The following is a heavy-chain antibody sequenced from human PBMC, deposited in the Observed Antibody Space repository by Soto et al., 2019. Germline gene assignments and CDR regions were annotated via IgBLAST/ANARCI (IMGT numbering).Heavy chain of an antibody. D-gene: IGHD6-6*01. J-gene: IGHJ6*02. Sequence: SETLSLTCAVYGGSFSGYYWSWIRQPPGKGLEWIGEINHSGSTNYNPSLKSRVTISVDTSKNQFSLKLSSVTAADTAVYYCAAARHYSGMDVWGQGTTVTVSS. V-gene: IGHV4-34*01. CDR3: AAARHYSGMDV. CDR2: INHSGST. CDR1: GGSFSGYY.